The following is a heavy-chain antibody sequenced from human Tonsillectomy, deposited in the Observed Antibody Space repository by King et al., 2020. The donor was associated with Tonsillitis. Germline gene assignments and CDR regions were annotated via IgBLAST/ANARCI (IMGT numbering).Heavy chain of an antibody. V-gene: IGHV1-2*02. Sequence: QLVQSGTEVKKPGASVKVSCKASGYTFTGYYIHWVRQAPGQGLEWMGWINPNSDVTNYAQKFQGRVTMTRDTSISTAYMALSRLRSDDTAVYYCARGRWVIAVAATVPNHNFDYWGQGTLVTVSS. CDR3: ARGRWVIAVAATVPNHNFDY. D-gene: IGHD6-19*01. J-gene: IGHJ4*02. CDR2: INPNSDVT. CDR1: GYTFTGYY.